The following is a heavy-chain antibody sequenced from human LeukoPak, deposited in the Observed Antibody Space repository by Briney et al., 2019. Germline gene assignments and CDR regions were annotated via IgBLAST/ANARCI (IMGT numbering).Heavy chain of an antibody. V-gene: IGHV1-69*04. D-gene: IGHD2-2*01. Sequence: ASVKVSCKASGGTFSSYAISWVRQAPGQGLEWMGRIIPIFGIANYAQKFQGRVTITADKSTSTAYMELSSLRSEDTAVYYCARGKVVVENWFDPWGQGTLVTVSS. CDR2: IIPIFGIA. CDR1: GGTFSSYA. J-gene: IGHJ5*02. CDR3: ARGKVVVENWFDP.